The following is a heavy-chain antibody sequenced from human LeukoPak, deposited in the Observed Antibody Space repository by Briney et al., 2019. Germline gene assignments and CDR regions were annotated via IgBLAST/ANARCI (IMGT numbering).Heavy chain of an antibody. CDR1: GYTFTSNH. J-gene: IGHJ6*02. CDR3: ARTLDCSSTSCYTEPNYYYYGMDV. CDR2: IIPIFGTA. V-gene: IGHV1-69*13. Sequence: ASVKVSCKASGYTFTSNHIHWVRQAPGQGLEWMGGIIPIFGTANYAQKFQGRVTITADESTSTAYMELSSLRSEDTAVYYCARTLDCSSTSCYTEPNYYYYGMDVWGQGTTVTVSS. D-gene: IGHD2-2*02.